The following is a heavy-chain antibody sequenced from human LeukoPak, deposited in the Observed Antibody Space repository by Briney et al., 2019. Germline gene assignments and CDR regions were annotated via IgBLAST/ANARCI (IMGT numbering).Heavy chain of an antibody. D-gene: IGHD2-2*01. CDR1: GFTFSTYG. V-gene: IGHV3-21*01. CDR2: ISSGVTYL. CDR3: ARVTSPYYFDS. J-gene: IGHJ4*02. Sequence: GGSLRLSCAASGFTFSTYGMNWVRQAPGKGLEWVSSISSGVTYLNYAESVEGRFAISRDNAKNSLYLQMNSLRAEDTAVYYCARVTSPYYFDSWGQGTLVTVSS.